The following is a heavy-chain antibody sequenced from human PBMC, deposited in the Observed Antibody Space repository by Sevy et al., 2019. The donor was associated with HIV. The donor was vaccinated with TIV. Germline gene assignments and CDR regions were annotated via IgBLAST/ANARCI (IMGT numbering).Heavy chain of an antibody. D-gene: IGHD1-26*01. CDR3: AGAGMGAKGFDY. CDR1: GFIFSSYA. CDR2: LSAGGGST. V-gene: IGHV3-23*01. J-gene: IGHJ4*02. Sequence: GGSLRLSCGASGFIFSSYAMSWVRQAPGKGLEWFSGLSAGGGSTNYADSVKGRFSISRDNSKNTLYLEMNSLRVEDTSVYYCAGAGMGAKGFDYWGQGTLVTVSS.